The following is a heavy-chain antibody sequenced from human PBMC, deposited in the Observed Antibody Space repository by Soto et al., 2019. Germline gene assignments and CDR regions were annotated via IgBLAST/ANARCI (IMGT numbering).Heavy chain of an antibody. CDR1: GGTFSSYA. J-gene: IGHJ6*02. CDR3: ARGVGATSYYYYYGMDV. Sequence: GASVKVSCKASGGTFSSYAISWVRQAPGQGLEWMGGIIPIFGTANYAQKFQGRVTITADKSTSTAYMELGSLRSEDTAVYYCARGVGATSYYYYYGMDVWGQGTTVTVSS. CDR2: IIPIFGTA. V-gene: IGHV1-69*06. D-gene: IGHD1-26*01.